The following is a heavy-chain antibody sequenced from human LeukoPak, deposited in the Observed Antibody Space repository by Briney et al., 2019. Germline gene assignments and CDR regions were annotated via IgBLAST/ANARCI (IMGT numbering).Heavy chain of an antibody. CDR1: GFTVSSNY. CDR2: IYSGGST. V-gene: IGHV3-53*01. D-gene: IGHD3-22*01. Sequence: GGSLRLSCAASGFTVSSNYMSWVRQAPGKGLEWVSVIYSGGSTYYADSVKGRFTISRDNSKNTLYLQMNSLRAEDTAVYYCAKVRYYDSSGDGIFQHWGQGTLVTVSS. CDR3: AKVRYYDSSGDGIFQH. J-gene: IGHJ1*01.